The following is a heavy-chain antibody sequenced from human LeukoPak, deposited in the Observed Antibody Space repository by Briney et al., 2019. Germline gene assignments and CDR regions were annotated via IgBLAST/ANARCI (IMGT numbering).Heavy chain of an antibody. D-gene: IGHD2-2*01. CDR2: IKSKTDSGTT. Sequence: KSGGSLRLSCAASGFTFNNAWMSWVRLAQGKGLEWVGRIKSKTDSGTTDYAAPVKGRFTISRDDSKNTVYLQMDSLKTEDTAVYYCTTVYCSTTSCKPGTDYWGQGTLVTVSS. J-gene: IGHJ4*02. CDR3: TTVYCSTTSCKPGTDY. V-gene: IGHV3-15*01. CDR1: GFTFNNAW.